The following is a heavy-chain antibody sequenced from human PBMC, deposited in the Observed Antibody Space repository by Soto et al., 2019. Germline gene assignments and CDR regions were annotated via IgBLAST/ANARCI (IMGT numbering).Heavy chain of an antibody. CDR3: AKDAKILDWLPTSYYFDF. V-gene: IGHV3-23*01. CDR1: GLSFSSYA. J-gene: IGHJ4*02. D-gene: IGHD3-9*01. CDR2: ISRSGNST. Sequence: EVQVLESGGGLAQPGRSLRLSCAVSGLSFSSYAMTWVRQSPGKGLEWVSSISRSGNSTYSADSVSGRFTISRDNSKNTRYLQMNSLRAEDTAVYYCAKDAKILDWLPTSYYFDFWGQGTLVTVSS.